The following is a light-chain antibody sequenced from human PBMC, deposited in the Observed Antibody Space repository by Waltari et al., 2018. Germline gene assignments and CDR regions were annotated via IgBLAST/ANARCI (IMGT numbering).Light chain of an antibody. J-gene: IGLJ3*02. CDR1: SGDVESFNL. CDR3: CSYAVFSTWV. CDR2: GGF. Sequence: QSALTQPASVSGSPGQSITISCTGASGDVESFNLVSWYQQHPGKAPKLMIHGGFRRPSGVSDRFSGSTSGNTASLTISGLQAEDEADYYCCSYAVFSTWVFGGGTKVTVL. V-gene: IGLV2-23*01.